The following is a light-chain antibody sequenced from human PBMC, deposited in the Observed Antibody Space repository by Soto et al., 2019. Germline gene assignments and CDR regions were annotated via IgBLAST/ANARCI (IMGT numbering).Light chain of an antibody. V-gene: IGLV2-14*01. J-gene: IGLJ2*01. CDR1: SSDVGGYNY. CDR2: DVI. CDR3: SSYTSSSTRV. Sequence: QSALTQPASVSGSPGQSITISCTGTSSDVGGYNYVSWYQQHPGKAPKLMIYDVINRPSGVSNRFSGSKSGNTASLTISGLQAEDEADYYCSSYTSSSTRVFGGGTKVTVL.